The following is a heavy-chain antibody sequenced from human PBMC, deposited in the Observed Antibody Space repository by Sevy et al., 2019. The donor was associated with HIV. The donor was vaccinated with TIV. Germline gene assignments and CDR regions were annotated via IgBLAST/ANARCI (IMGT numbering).Heavy chain of an antibody. V-gene: IGHV4-4*07. CDR2: IYGSGST. J-gene: IGHJ4*02. D-gene: IGHD3-16*01. CDR3: AREAKLGAPLGY. Sequence: SETLSLTCTVSGGSISLYYWSWIRQPAGKGLEWIEHIYGSGSTIYNPSLKSRVTMSVDTSQNQISLKLTSVTAADTAVYYCAREAKLGAPLGYWGQGTLVAVSS. CDR1: GGSISLYY.